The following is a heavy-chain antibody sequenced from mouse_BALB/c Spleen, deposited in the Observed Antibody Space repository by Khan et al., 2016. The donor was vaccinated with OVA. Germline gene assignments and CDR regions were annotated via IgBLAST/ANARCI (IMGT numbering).Heavy chain of an antibody. CDR1: GFTFSGFG. CDR3: ARRDSVDY. Sequence: EVELVESGGGLVQPGGSRKLSCAASGFTFSGFGMHWVRQAPEKGLERVAYISSGSSTIYYADKMKGRFTISRDNPKNTRVLQMTSLRSEDTSIYYCARRDSVDYWGQGTTLTVSS. D-gene: IGHD3-3*01. CDR2: ISSGSSTI. V-gene: IGHV5-17*02. J-gene: IGHJ2*01.